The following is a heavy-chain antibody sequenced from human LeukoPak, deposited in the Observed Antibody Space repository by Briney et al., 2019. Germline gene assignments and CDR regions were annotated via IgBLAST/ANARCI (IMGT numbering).Heavy chain of an antibody. Sequence: SETLSLTCTVSGGSISGYFCSWIRQPAGKGLEWIGRIHDNGDSNHNPSLKSRVTLSLDTSRNQVSLRLTSVTAADTAVYYCARAPSGCGGTCPSDHWGPETLDTVSS. CDR1: GGSISGYF. CDR3: ARAPSGCGGTCPSDH. J-gene: IGHJ4*02. CDR2: IHDNGDS. V-gene: IGHV4-4*07. D-gene: IGHD2-15*01.